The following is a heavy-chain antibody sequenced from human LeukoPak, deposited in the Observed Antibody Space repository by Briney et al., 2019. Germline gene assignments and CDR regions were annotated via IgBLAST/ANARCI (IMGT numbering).Heavy chain of an antibody. D-gene: IGHD3-16*01. CDR3: AKDQDYGLLDY. V-gene: IGHV3-48*03. CDR2: ISSSGSTI. Sequence: PGGSLRLSCAASGFTFSSYEMNRVRQAPGKGLEWVSYISSSGSTIYYADSVKGRFTISRDNAKNSLYLQMNSLRAEDTAVYYCAKDQDYGLLDYWGQGTLVTVSS. J-gene: IGHJ4*02. CDR1: GFTFSSYE.